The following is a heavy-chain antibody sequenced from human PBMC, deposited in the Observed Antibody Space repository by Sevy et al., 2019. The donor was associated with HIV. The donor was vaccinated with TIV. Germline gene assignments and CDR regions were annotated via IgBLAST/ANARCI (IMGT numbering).Heavy chain of an antibody. CDR2: ISASGGST. D-gene: IGHD1-26*01. V-gene: IGHV3-23*01. CDR1: GIIFKSYV. J-gene: IGHJ4*02. Sequence: GGSLRLSCAASGIIFKSYVMSWVRQAPGKGLEWLSGISASGGSTYYADSVKGRFTISRDNFKSTLYLQMNILRAEDTGVYYCAGAGVGAKGFDYWGQGTLVTVSS. CDR3: AGAGVGAKGFDY.